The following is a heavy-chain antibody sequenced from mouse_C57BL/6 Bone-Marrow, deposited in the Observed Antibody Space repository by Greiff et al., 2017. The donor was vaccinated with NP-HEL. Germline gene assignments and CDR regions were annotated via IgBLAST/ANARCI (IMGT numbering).Heavy chain of an antibody. V-gene: IGHV5-15*01. D-gene: IGHD1-1*01. Sequence: EVKLVESGGGLVQPGGSLKLSCAASGFTFSDYGMAWVRQAPRKGPEWVAFISNLAYSIYYADTVTGRFTISRENAKNTLYLEMSSLRSEDTAMYYCARQNYYGSSSAWFAYWGQGTLVTVSA. CDR1: GFTFSDYG. J-gene: IGHJ3*01. CDR2: ISNLAYSI. CDR3: ARQNYYGSSSAWFAY.